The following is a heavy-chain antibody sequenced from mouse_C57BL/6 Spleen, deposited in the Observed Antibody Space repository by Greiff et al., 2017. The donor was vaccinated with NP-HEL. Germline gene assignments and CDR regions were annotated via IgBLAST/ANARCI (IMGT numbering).Heavy chain of an antibody. D-gene: IGHD1-1*01. J-gene: IGHJ4*01. CDR2: IYPGDGDT. V-gene: IGHV1-82*01. CDR1: GYAFSSSW. CDR3: ASPYGSSLYYAMDY. Sequence: VQLQQSGPELVKPGASVKISCKASGYAFSSSWMNWVKQRPGKGLEWIGRIYPGDGDTNYNGKFKGKATLTADKSSSTAYMQLSSLTSEDSAVYFCASPYGSSLYYAMDYWGQGTSVTVSS.